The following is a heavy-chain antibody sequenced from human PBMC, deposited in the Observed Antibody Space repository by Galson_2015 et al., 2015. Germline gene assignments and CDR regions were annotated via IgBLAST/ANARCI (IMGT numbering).Heavy chain of an antibody. CDR3: ARDRIAARPYYYYGMDV. CDR1: GFTISSNY. D-gene: IGHD6-6*01. V-gene: IGHV3-53*01. J-gene: IGHJ6*02. CDR2: IYSGGST. Sequence: SLRLSCAASGFTISSNYMSWVRQAPGKGLEWVSVIYSGGSTYYADSVKGRFTISRDNSKNTLYLQMNSLRAEDTAVYYCARDRIAARPYYYYGMDVWGQGTTVTVSS.